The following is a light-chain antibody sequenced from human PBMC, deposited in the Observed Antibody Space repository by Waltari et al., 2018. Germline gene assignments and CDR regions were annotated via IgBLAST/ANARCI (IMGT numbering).Light chain of an antibody. CDR1: QSISSS. CDR3: QQYDSSPLT. J-gene: IGKJ1*01. CDR2: GAS. V-gene: IGKV3-20*01. Sequence: EIVLTQSPVTLSSSPGERATLSCRASQSISSSLVWYQQKPGQPHRLLIFGASGRATGIPDRFSGSGSGTEFTLTISRLEPEDFAVYYCQQYDSSPLTFGQGTKVEIK.